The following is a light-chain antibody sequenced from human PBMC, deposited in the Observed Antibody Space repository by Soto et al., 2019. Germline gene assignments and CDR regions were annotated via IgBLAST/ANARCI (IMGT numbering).Light chain of an antibody. Sequence: DIQMTQSPTSLSASVGDRVTITCRASQDIRNFLAWYQQKTGKAPKLLIYAASTLQSGVPSRFSCSGSGTDFTLNINSLQPEDVATYCCEDYGIVPVFGPGTKVEIK. V-gene: IGKV1-27*01. CDR3: EDYGIVPV. J-gene: IGKJ3*01. CDR1: QDIRNF. CDR2: AAS.